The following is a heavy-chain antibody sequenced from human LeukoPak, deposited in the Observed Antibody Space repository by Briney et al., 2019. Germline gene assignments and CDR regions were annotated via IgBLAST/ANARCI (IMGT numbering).Heavy chain of an antibody. CDR1: GYSINSGYH. Sequence: SETLSLTCIVSGYSINSGYHWGWIRPPPGKGPEGIGRIYYSGNTYYNPSLKSRVTISIDTSKNQFSLKLSSVIAADTAVYYCARHYLYDTSGDGTYYFDYWGQGTLVTVSS. J-gene: IGHJ4*02. V-gene: IGHV4-38-2*02. CDR3: ARHYLYDTSGDGTYYFDY. D-gene: IGHD3-22*01. CDR2: IYYSGNT.